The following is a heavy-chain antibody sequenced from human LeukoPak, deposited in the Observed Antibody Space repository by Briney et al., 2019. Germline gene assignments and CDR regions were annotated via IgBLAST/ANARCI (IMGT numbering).Heavy chain of an antibody. CDR1: GFTFSSYA. Sequence: GGSLRLSCAASGFTFSSYAMSWVRQAPGKGLEWVSAISGSCGSTYYADSVKGRFTISRDNSKKTLYLQMNSLRAEDTAVYYCATKYGDYRYWGQGTLVTVSS. J-gene: IGHJ4*02. V-gene: IGHV3-23*01. CDR3: ATKYGDYRY. D-gene: IGHD4-17*01. CDR2: ISGSCGST.